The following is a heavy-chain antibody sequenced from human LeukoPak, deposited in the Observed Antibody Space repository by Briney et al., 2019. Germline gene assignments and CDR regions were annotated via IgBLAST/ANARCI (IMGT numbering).Heavy chain of an antibody. Sequence: SETQSLTCAVYGGSFSGYYWSWIRQPPGKGLEWIGEINHSGSTNYNPSLKSRVTISVDTSKNQFSLKLSSVTAADTAVYYCARKDSSWSPVDYWGQGTLVTVSS. CDR1: GGSFSGYY. CDR2: INHSGST. D-gene: IGHD6-13*01. V-gene: IGHV4-34*01. CDR3: ARKDSSWSPVDY. J-gene: IGHJ4*02.